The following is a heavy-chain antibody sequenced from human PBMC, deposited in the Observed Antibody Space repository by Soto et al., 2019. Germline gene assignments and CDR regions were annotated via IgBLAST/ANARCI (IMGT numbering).Heavy chain of an antibody. CDR3: ARVNCGGDCYPRGYYYMDV. CDR2: INAGNGNT. V-gene: IGHV1-3*01. Sequence: GASVKVSCKASGYTFTSYAMHWVRQAPGQRLEWMGWINAGNGNTKYSQKFQGRVTITRDTSASTAYMELSSLRSEGTAVYYCARVNCGGDCYPRGYYYMDVWGKGTTVTVSS. D-gene: IGHD2-21*01. CDR1: GYTFTSYA. J-gene: IGHJ6*03.